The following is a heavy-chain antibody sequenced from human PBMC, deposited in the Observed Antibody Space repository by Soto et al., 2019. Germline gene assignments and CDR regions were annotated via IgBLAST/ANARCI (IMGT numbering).Heavy chain of an antibody. CDR1: GFTFSSYS. D-gene: IGHD3-16*01. J-gene: IGHJ3*02. CDR3: ARVHGVGDDFDI. Sequence: GGSLRLSCAASGFTFSSYSMNWVRQAPGKGLEWVSSISSSSSYIYYADSVKGRFTISRDNAKNSLYLQMNSLRAEDTAVYYCARVHGVGDDFDIWGQGTMVTVSS. CDR2: ISSSSSYI. V-gene: IGHV3-21*01.